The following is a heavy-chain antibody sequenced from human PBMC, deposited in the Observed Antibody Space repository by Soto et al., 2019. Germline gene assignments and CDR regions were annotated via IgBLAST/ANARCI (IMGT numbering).Heavy chain of an antibody. CDR1: GFTFSSYG. V-gene: IGHV3-21*01. J-gene: IGHJ4*02. D-gene: IGHD3-9*01. CDR3: ARDYYDILTGPSVNYFDY. Sequence: GGSLRLSCAASGFTFSSYGMHWVRQAPGKGLEWVSSISSSSSNIYYADSVKGRFTISRDNAKNSLYLQMNSLRAEDTAVYYCARDYYDILTGPSVNYFDYWGQGTLVTVSS. CDR2: ISSSSSNI.